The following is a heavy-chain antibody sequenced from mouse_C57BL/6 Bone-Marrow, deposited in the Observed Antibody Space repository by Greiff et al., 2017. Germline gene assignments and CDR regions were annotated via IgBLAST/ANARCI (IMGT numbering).Heavy chain of an antibody. D-gene: IGHD3-2*02. J-gene: IGHJ2*01. CDR1: GFTFSSYA. CDR2: ISDGGSYT. Sequence: EVMLVESGGGLVKPGGSLKLSCAASGFTFSSYAMSWVRQTPEKRLEWVATISDGGSYTYNPDNVKGRFTISRDNANNNLYLQMSHLKSEDTAMYYCARDRGQLRLNYFDYWGQGTTLTVSS. CDR3: ARDRGQLRLNYFDY. V-gene: IGHV5-4*01.